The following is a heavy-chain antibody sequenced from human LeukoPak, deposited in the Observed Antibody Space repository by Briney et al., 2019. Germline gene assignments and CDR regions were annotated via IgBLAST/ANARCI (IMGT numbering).Heavy chain of an antibody. V-gene: IGHV3-48*03. CDR1: GFTFSNYE. D-gene: IGHD3-10*01. Sequence: GGSLRLSCTASGFTFSNYEMNWVRQAPGKGLEWISFISSSGSSTDYADSVQGRFTISRDNAENSLYLHMNRLGAKDTAIYYCARAEGIRGVDRMFYYFMDVWGQGTTVTISS. J-gene: IGHJ6*03. CDR2: ISSSGSST. CDR3: ARAEGIRGVDRMFYYFMDV.